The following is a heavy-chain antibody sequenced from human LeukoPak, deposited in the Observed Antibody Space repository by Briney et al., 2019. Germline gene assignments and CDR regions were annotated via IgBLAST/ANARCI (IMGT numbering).Heavy chain of an antibody. CDR2: ISYDGSNK. V-gene: IGHV3-30*04. J-gene: IGHJ6*02. Sequence: GGSLRLSCAASGFTFSSYAMHWVRQAPGKGLEWVAVISYDGSNKYYADSVKGRFTISRDNSKNTLYLQMNRLRAEDTAVYYCARENYYGSGSYYPAHYYYYGMDVWGQGTTVTVSS. CDR3: ARENYYGSGSYYPAHYYYYGMDV. D-gene: IGHD3-10*01. CDR1: GFTFSSYA.